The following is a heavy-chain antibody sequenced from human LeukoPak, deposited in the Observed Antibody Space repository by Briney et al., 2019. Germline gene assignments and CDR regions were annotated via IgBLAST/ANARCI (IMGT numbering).Heavy chain of an antibody. CDR1: GFTFSTYA. J-gene: IGHJ4*02. CDR3: AREYCSGGSCQYYFDY. D-gene: IGHD2-15*01. V-gene: IGHV3-21*01. CDR2: ISSSGGYT. Sequence: GGSLRLSCAASGFTFSTYAMSWVRQAPGKGLEWVSAISSSGGYTYYADSVKGRFTISRDNAKNSLYLQMNSLRAEDTAVYYCAREYCSGGSCQYYFDYWGQGTLVTVSS.